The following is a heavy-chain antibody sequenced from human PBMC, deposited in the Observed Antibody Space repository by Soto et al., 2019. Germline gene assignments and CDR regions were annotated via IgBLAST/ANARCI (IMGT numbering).Heavy chain of an antibody. D-gene: IGHD2-2*01. Sequence: ASVKVSCKASGYTFTGYYMHWVRQAPGQALEWMGWINPNSGGTNYAQKFQGWVTMTRDTSISTAYMELSRLRSDDTAVYYCARGSFSTNNYYYYYYMDVWGKGTTVTVSS. J-gene: IGHJ6*03. CDR2: INPNSGGT. CDR3: ARGSFSTNNYYYYYYMDV. V-gene: IGHV1-2*04. CDR1: GYTFTGYY.